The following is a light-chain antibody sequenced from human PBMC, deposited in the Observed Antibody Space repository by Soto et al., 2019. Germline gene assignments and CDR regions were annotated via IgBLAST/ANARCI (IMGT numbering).Light chain of an antibody. CDR2: DAS. Sequence: DIQMTQSPSTLSASVGDRVTITCRASQSISGWLAWYQQKPGKAPKLMIYDASSLESGVPSRFSDSGSGTEFTLTISSLQPDDFATYYCQQYNTYRTFGQGTKVEI. CDR1: QSISGW. J-gene: IGKJ1*01. CDR3: QQYNTYRT. V-gene: IGKV1-5*01.